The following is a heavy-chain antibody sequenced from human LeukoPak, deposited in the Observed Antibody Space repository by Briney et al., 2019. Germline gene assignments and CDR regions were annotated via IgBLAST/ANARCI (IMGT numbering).Heavy chain of an antibody. CDR3: ASPHKAWLRFSFDY. CDR1: GGSISSYY. CDR2: IYSSGST. D-gene: IGHD5-12*01. V-gene: IGHV4-4*07. J-gene: IGHJ4*02. Sequence: SETLSLTCTVSGGSISSYYWSWIRQPAGKGLEWIGRIYSSGSTNYNPSLKSRVTISVDTSKNQFSLKLSSVTAADTAVYYCASPHKAWLRFSFDYWGQGTLVTVSS.